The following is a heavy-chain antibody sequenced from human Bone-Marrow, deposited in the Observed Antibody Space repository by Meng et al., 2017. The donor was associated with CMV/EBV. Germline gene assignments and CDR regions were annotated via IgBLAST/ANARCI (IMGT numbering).Heavy chain of an antibody. D-gene: IGHD3-3*01. CDR1: GYTFTSYD. V-gene: IGHV1-2*02. J-gene: IGHJ6*02. CDR2: INPNSGGT. Sequence: ASVKVSCKASGYTFTSYDINWVRQATGQGLEWMGWINPNSGGTNYAQKFQGRVTMTRDTSISTAYMELSRLRSDDTAVYYCARGIRGLEWLLYDYGMDVWGQGTTVTVSS. CDR3: ARGIRGLEWLLYDYGMDV.